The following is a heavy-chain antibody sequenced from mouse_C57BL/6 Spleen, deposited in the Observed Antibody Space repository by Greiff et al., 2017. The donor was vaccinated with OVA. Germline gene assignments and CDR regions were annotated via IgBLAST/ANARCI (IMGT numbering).Heavy chain of an antibody. D-gene: IGHD2-3*01. J-gene: IGHJ3*01. CDR3: ARNSDGYYVAY. CDR1: GFSLTSYG. CDR2: IWSGGST. V-gene: IGHV2-2*01. Sequence: QVQLQQSGPGLVQPSQSLSITCTVSGFSLTSYGVHWVRQSPGKGLEWLGVIWSGGSTDYNAAFISRLSISKDNSKSQVFFKMNSLQADDTAIYYCARNSDGYYVAYWGQGTLVTVSA.